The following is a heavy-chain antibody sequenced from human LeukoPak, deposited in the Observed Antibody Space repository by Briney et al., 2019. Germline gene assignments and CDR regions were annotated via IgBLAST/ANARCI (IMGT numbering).Heavy chain of an antibody. CDR1: GFTFSKYA. V-gene: IGHV3-23*01. CDR3: AKDLYASLN. Sequence: PEGSLRLSCTASGFTFSKYAMSWVRQAPGKGLEWVSGTSGSGDTTYYADSVKGRFTISRDNSKNTLYLQMNSLRPEDTALYYCAKDLYASLNWGQGTLVTVSS. D-gene: IGHD2/OR15-2a*01. J-gene: IGHJ4*02. CDR2: TSGSGDTT.